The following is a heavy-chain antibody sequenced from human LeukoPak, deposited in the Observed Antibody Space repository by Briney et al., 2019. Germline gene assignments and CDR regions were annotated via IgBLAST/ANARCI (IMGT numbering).Heavy chain of an antibody. D-gene: IGHD6-6*01. V-gene: IGHV3-23*01. CDR3: ARSYSSSSGGLYYFDY. CDR1: GFTFSSYA. Sequence: GGSLRLSCAASGFTFSSYAMSWVRQAPGKGLEWVSAISGSGGSTYYADSVKGRFTISRDNSKNTLYLQMNSLRAEDTAVYYCARSYSSSSGGLYYFDYWGRGTLVTVSS. CDR2: ISGSGGST. J-gene: IGHJ4*02.